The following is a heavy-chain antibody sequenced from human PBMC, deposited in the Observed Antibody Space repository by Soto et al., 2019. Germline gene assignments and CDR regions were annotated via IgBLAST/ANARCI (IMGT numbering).Heavy chain of an antibody. D-gene: IGHD3-22*01. Sequence: SETLSLTCTVSGGSISSGGYYWSWIRQHPGKGLEWIGYIYYSGSTYYNPSLKSRVTISVDTSKNQFSLKLSSVTAADTAVYYCARVNYYDSSGSQSDWGQGTLVTVSS. CDR1: GGSISSGGYY. CDR3: ARVNYYDSSGSQSD. J-gene: IGHJ4*02. V-gene: IGHV4-31*03. CDR2: IYYSGST.